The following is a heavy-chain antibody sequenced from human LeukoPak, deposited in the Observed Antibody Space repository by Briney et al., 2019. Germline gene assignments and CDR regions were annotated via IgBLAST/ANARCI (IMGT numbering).Heavy chain of an antibody. Sequence: GGSLRLSCAASGFTFSSYAMHWVRQAPGKGLEWVSNIGTSSTTIYYADSVKGRFTISRDNAKNSLYLQMNSLRADDTAVYYCARFAAGGSYYMDVWGKGTTVTVSS. CDR3: ARFAAGGSYYMDV. V-gene: IGHV3-48*01. CDR2: IGTSSTTI. CDR1: GFTFSSYA. J-gene: IGHJ6*03. D-gene: IGHD6-25*01.